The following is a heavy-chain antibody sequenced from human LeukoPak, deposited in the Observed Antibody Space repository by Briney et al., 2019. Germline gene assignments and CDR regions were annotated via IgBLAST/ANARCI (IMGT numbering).Heavy chain of an antibody. CDR1: GYSISSGYY. J-gene: IGHJ5*02. Sequence: SETLSLTCTVSGYSISSGYYWGWIRQPAGKGLEWIGRIYTSGSTNYNPSLKSRVTMSVDTSKNQFSLKLSSVTAADTAVYYCARDYLLGSGSYYPLIWFDPWGQGTLVTVSS. CDR3: ARDYLLGSGSYYPLIWFDP. V-gene: IGHV4-4*07. D-gene: IGHD3-10*01. CDR2: IYTSGST.